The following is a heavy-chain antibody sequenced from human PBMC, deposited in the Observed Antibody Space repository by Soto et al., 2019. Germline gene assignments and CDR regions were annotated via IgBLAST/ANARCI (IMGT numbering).Heavy chain of an antibody. CDR3: ARDLAHYYDSSGYLDY. D-gene: IGHD3-22*01. Sequence: QVQLVESGGGVVQPGRSLRLSCAASGFTFSSYAMHWVRQAPGKGLEWVAVISYDGSNKYYADSVKGRFTISRDNSKNTLYLQMNSLRAEDTAVYYCARDLAHYYDSSGYLDYLGQGTLVTVSS. J-gene: IGHJ4*02. V-gene: IGHV3-30-3*01. CDR2: ISYDGSNK. CDR1: GFTFSSYA.